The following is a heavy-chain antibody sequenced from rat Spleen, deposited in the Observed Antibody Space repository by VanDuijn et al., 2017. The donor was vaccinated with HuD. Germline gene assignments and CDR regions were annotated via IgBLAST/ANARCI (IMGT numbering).Heavy chain of an antibody. J-gene: IGHJ2*01. CDR3: SRRRDPGSHFYY. V-gene: IGHV5-19*01. CDR2: ISTGGGNT. CDR1: GFTFSDYA. D-gene: IGHD1-4*01. Sequence: EVQLVESGGGLVQPGRSLKLSCAASGFTFSDYAMNWIRQAPTKGLEWVASISTGGGNTYYRDSMKGRFTISRDNAKSTLYLHMDSLRSEDTATYYGSRRRDPGSHFYYWGQGVMVTVSS.